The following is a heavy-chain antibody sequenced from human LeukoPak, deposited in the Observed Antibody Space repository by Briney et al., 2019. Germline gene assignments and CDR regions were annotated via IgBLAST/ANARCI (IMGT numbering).Heavy chain of an antibody. CDR1: GFTFSSYG. Sequence: GGSLRLSCAASGFTFSSYGMHWVRQAPGKGLEWVAFIWYDGSDKYYAGSVKGRFTISRDNSKNTVYLQMNSLRVEDTAVYYCARGSYVYWGQGTLVTVSS. V-gene: IGHV3-30*02. D-gene: IGHD1-26*01. CDR2: IWYDGSDK. J-gene: IGHJ4*02. CDR3: ARGSYVY.